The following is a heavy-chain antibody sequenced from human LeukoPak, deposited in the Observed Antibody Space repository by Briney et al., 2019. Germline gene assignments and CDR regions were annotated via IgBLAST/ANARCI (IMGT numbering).Heavy chain of an antibody. D-gene: IGHD1-1*01. J-gene: IGHJ3*02. CDR3: ARMEPWRRTKRDAFDI. Sequence: ASVKVSCKASGYTFTSYGISWVRQAPGQGLEWMGWISAYNGNTNYAQKLQGRVTMTTDTSTSTAYMELSSLRSEDTAVYYCARMEPWRRTKRDAFDIWGQGTMVTVSS. CDR2: ISAYNGNT. CDR1: GYTFTSYG. V-gene: IGHV1-18*01.